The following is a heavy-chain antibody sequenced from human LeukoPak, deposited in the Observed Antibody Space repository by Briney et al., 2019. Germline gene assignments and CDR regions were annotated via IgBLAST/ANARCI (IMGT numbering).Heavy chain of an antibody. CDR1: GFTFSSYD. D-gene: IGHD4-17*01. V-gene: IGHV3-64*01. Sequence: GGSLRLSCAASGFTFSSYDMHWVRQAPGKGLEYVSAINSNGGSTFYANSVKGRFTISRDNSKNTLYLQMGSLRAEDMAVYYCARDRETTGYYYYMDVWGKGTTVTVSS. J-gene: IGHJ6*03. CDR3: ARDRETTGYYYYMDV. CDR2: INSNGGST.